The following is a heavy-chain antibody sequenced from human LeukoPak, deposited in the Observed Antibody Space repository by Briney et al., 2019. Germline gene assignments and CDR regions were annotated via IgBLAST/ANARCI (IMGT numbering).Heavy chain of an antibody. J-gene: IGHJ4*02. CDR3: ATVTYYYDSSGYYTYYFDY. CDR2: IKQDGSEK. D-gene: IGHD3-22*01. Sequence: SGGSLRLSCAASGFTFSSYWMSWVRQAPGKGLEWVANIKQDGSEKYYVDSVKGRFTISRDNSKNTLYLQMNSLRAEDTAVYYCATVTYYYDSSGYYTYYFDYWGQGTLVTVSS. V-gene: IGHV3-7*01. CDR1: GFTFSSYW.